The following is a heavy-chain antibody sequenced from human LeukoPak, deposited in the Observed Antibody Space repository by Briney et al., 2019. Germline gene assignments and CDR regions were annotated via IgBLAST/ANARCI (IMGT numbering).Heavy chain of an antibody. Sequence: GGSLRLSCAASGFTFSSSAMSWVRQAPGKGLEWVSTISGSGSGSSIYYADSVKGRFTISRDNAKNSLYLQMNSLRAEDTAVYYCARVKEYDSLWGIDSYYFDYWGQGTLVTVSS. J-gene: IGHJ4*02. CDR3: ARVKEYDSLWGIDSYYFDY. D-gene: IGHD3-9*01. CDR1: GFTFSSSA. CDR2: ISGSGSGSSI. V-gene: IGHV3-23*01.